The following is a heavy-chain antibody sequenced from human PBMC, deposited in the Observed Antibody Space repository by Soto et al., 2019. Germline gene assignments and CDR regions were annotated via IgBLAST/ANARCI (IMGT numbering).Heavy chain of an antibody. CDR2: IYPGDSDT. CDR3: ARSHSNYIDWFDP. J-gene: IGHJ5*02. CDR1: GYSFTSYW. Sequence: LKISCKGSGYSFTSYWIGWVRQMPGKGLEWMGIIYPGDSDTRYSPSFQGQVTISADKSISTAYLQWSSLKASDTAMYYCARSHSNYIDWFDPWGQGTLVTVSS. D-gene: IGHD4-4*01. V-gene: IGHV5-51*01.